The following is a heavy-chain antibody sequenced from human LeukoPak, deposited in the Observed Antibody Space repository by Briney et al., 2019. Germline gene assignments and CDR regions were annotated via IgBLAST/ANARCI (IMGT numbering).Heavy chain of an antibody. CDR2: IYYSGST. V-gene: IGHV4-39*07. Sequence: GSLRLSCAASGFTFSSNWMSSIRQPPGKGLEWVGSIYYSGSTYYNSSLKSRVTISVDTPKHQFSLKLSSLTAADTAVYYCARASRQFMVRAKRNYYYYMDVWGKGTTVTVSS. J-gene: IGHJ6*03. CDR1: GFTFSSNW. CDR3: ARASRQFMVRAKRNYYYYMDV. D-gene: IGHD3-10*01.